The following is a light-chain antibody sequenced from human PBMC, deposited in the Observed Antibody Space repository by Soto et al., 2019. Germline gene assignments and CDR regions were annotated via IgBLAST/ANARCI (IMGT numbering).Light chain of an antibody. V-gene: IGKV3-20*01. CDR3: QQYGSSQWT. CDR2: GAS. J-gene: IGKJ1*01. Sequence: EIVLTQSPGTLSLSPGERATLSCRASQSVSSSYLAWYQQKPGQAPRLLIYGASSRATGIPDRFSGSGSGTDFTLTISRREPEDCAVYYCQQYGSSQWTFGQGTKVEIK. CDR1: QSVSSSY.